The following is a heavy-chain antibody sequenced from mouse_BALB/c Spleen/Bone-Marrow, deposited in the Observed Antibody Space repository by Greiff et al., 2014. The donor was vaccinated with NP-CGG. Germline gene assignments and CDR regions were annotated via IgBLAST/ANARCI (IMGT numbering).Heavy chain of an antibody. CDR2: IRNKANGYTT. CDR3: ARDGSSRYWFFDV. J-gene: IGHJ1*01. D-gene: IGHD1-1*01. V-gene: IGHV7-3*02. Sequence: DVKLVESGGGLVQPGGSLRLSCATSGFIFTDYYMSWVRQPPGKALEWLAFIRNKANGYTTEYSASVKGRFTISRDNSQSILYLQMNTLRAEDSATYYCARDGSSRYWFFDVWGAGTTVTVSS. CDR1: GFIFTDYY.